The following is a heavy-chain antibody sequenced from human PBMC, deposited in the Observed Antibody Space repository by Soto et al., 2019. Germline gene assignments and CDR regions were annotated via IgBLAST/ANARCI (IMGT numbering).Heavy chain of an antibody. CDR1: GFSLSTSGVG. CDR2: IYWDDDK. CDR3: AHRGNWGVRGYWYFDL. J-gene: IGHJ2*01. V-gene: IGHV2-5*02. D-gene: IGHD7-27*01. Sequence: QITLKESGPTLVKPTQTLTLTCTFSGFSLSTSGVGVGWIRQPPGKALEWLALIYWDDDKRYSPSLKSRLTITTDTSKNQVVLTMTNMDPVDTATYYCAHRGNWGVRGYWYFDLWGRGTLVTVSS.